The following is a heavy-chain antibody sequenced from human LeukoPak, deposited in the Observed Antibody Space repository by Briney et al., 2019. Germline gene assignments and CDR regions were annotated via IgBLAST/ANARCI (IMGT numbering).Heavy chain of an antibody. D-gene: IGHD3-10*02. CDR2: ISSSGSTI. Sequence: GGSLRLSCAASGFTFSSYEMNWVRQAPGKGLEWVSYISSSGSTIYYADSVKGRFTISRDNAKNSLYLQMNSLRAEDTAVFYYAELGSTMIGGLWGKRTTDTIFS. CDR3: AELGSTMIGGL. J-gene: IGHJ6*04. V-gene: IGHV3-48*03. CDR1: GFTFSSYE.